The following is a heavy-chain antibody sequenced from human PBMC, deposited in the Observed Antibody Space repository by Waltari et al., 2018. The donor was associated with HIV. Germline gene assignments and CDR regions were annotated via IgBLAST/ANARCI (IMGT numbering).Heavy chain of an antibody. CDR1: GDSFSAYY. V-gene: IGHV4-34*02. CDR2: VNHSGDT. CDR3: ARITRRVFRGVIIINSPDY. J-gene: IGHJ4*02. Sequence: QVQLQQWGAGLVKPSETLSLTCAVYGDSFSAYYWTWIRQSPGKGLEWIGEVNHSGDTNYIPSLMSRVNRSVDTSKNQFSLKVNSVTAADTALYYCARITRRVFRGVIIINSPDYWGQGTLVTVSS. D-gene: IGHD3-10*01.